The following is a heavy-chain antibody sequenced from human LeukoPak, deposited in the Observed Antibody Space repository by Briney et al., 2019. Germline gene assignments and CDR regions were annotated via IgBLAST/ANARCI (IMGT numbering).Heavy chain of an antibody. V-gene: IGHV4-4*07. J-gene: IGHJ4*02. Sequence: PSDTLSLTCTVSGGSISRHYWSLIRQPAGKGLEWIGHISTSGSTNYNPSLKSRATISVDTSKNQFSLKLSAVTAAVTAVYDCARVLMSYSSGWYRPYYFDYWGQRPLLTVSS. CDR2: ISTSGST. CDR1: GGSISRHY. CDR3: ARVLMSYSSGWYRPYYFDY. D-gene: IGHD6-19*01.